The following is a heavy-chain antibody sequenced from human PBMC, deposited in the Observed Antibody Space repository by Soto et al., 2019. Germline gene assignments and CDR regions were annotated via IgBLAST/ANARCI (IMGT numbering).Heavy chain of an antibody. D-gene: IGHD3-10*01. V-gene: IGHV3-23*01. Sequence: PGGSLRLSCTASGFTFGDYAMSWFRQAPGKGLEWISAISGNGGSTYYADSVKGRFTISRDNSKNTLYLHLNSLRGEDMAVYFCAKPLLRGVMGPYYYYYGLDVWGQGTTVTVSS. CDR2: ISGNGGST. J-gene: IGHJ6*02. CDR1: GFTFGDYA. CDR3: AKPLLRGVMGPYYYYYGLDV.